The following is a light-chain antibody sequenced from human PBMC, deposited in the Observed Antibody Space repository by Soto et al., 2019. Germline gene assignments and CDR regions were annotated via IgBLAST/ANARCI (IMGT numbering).Light chain of an antibody. CDR3: QSYDISLHNYV. J-gene: IGLJ1*01. Sequence: QSVLTQPPSVSGAPGQRVPISCTGSTSNIGAPYDVHWYQHLPGTAPKLLIYGDNNRPSGVPDRFSGSKSGTSASLAITRLQAEDEADYYCQSYDISLHNYVFGTGTKVTAL. CDR1: TSNIGAPYD. V-gene: IGLV1-40*01. CDR2: GDN.